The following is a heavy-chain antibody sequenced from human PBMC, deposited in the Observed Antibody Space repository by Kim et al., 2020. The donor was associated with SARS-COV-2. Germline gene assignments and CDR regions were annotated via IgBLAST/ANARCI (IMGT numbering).Heavy chain of an antibody. V-gene: IGHV4-39*01. J-gene: IGHJ4*02. CDR3: ARARGYSYGSLDY. Sequence: YNPSLKSRVTISVDTSRNQFPLQLNSVTAADTAVYYCARARGYSYGSLDYWGQGTLVTVSS. D-gene: IGHD5-18*01.